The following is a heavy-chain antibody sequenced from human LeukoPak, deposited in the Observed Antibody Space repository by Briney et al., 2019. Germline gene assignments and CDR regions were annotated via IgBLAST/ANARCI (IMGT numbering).Heavy chain of an antibody. V-gene: IGHV6-1*01. Sequence: SRTLSLTCAISGDSVSSNSAAWNWIRQSPSRGLEWLGRTYYRSKWYNDYAVSVKSRITINPDTSKNQFSLQLNSVTPEDTAVYYCARVYCSGGSCSNWFDPWGQGTLVTVSS. J-gene: IGHJ5*02. CDR3: ARVYCSGGSCSNWFDP. D-gene: IGHD2-15*01. CDR1: GDSVSSNSAA. CDR2: TYYRSKWYN.